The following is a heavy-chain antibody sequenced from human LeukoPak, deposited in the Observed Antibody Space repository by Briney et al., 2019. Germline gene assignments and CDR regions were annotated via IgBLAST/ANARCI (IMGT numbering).Heavy chain of an antibody. CDR1: GFTFSSYS. Sequence: PGGSLRLSCAASGFTFSSYSMNWVRQAPGKGLEWVSYISSSGNTIYYADSVKGRFTISRDNAKNSLHLQMNSLRAEDTALYYCARTNYYDISGYDYWGQGTLVTVSS. V-gene: IGHV3-48*04. J-gene: IGHJ4*02. CDR3: ARTNYYDISGYDY. CDR2: ISSSGNTI. D-gene: IGHD3-22*01.